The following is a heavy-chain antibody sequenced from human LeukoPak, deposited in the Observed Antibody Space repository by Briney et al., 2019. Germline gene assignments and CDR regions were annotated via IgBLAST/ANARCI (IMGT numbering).Heavy chain of an antibody. D-gene: IGHD4-17*01. J-gene: IGHJ3*02. CDR1: GGSISSSNW. CDR3: ASQGFYGMRLFGI. Sequence: SGTLSLTCAVSGGSISSSNWWCWVRQPPGKGLEWIVEIYHSGSTNYNPSLKSRVTISVDKSKNQFSLKLSSVTAAGTAVYYWASQGFYGMRLFGIWGQGTMVTVSS. CDR2: IYHSGST. V-gene: IGHV4-4*02.